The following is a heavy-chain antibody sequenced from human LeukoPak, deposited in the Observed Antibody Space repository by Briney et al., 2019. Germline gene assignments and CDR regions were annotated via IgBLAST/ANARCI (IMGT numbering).Heavy chain of an antibody. J-gene: IGHJ5*02. CDR1: NGSFSGYY. Sequence: PSDTLSLTCAVYNGSFSGYYWSWLRQSPEKGLEWIGEVNHGGDTNYNPSLRSRVTISLDTSKNHFSLKLRSVTAADTAIYNCARAAWNGGGGFDPWGQGPRSPSPQ. CDR3: ARAAWNGGGGFDP. CDR2: VNHGGDT. D-gene: IGHD3-16*01. V-gene: IGHV4-34*01.